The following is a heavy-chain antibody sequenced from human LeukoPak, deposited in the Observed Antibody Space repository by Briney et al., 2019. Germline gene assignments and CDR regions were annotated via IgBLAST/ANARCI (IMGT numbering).Heavy chain of an antibody. CDR3: ATDSYVSGSYYRLFY. Sequence: GGSLRLSCAASGFTFNGYGMSWVRQAPGKGLEWVSVISGSGGSTYYADSVKGRFTISRDNSKNTLYLQMNNLRAEDTAIYYCATDSYVSGSYYRLFYWGQGTLVTVSS. CDR1: GFTFNGYG. D-gene: IGHD3-10*01. CDR2: ISGSGGST. V-gene: IGHV3-23*01. J-gene: IGHJ4*02.